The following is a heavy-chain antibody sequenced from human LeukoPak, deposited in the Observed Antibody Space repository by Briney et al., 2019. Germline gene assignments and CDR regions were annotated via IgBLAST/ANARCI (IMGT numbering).Heavy chain of an antibody. CDR1: GGSFSGYY. D-gene: IGHD4-17*01. J-gene: IGHJ4*02. CDR3: ARDLLGDDYGDYGAFDY. Sequence: PSETLSLTCAVYGGSFSGYYWSWIRQPAGKGLEWIGRIYTSGSTNYNPSLKSRVTMSVDTSRNQFSLKLSSVTAADTAVYYCARDLLGDDYGDYGAFDYWGQGTLVTVSS. V-gene: IGHV4-4*07. CDR2: IYTSGST.